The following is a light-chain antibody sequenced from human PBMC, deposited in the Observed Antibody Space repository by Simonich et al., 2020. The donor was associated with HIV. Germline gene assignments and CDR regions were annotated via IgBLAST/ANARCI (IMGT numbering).Light chain of an antibody. CDR3: SSYTSSSTLV. V-gene: IGLV2-8*01. J-gene: IGLJ3*02. CDR1: SSDIGGYDY. Sequence: QSALTQPPSASGSPGQSVTISCTGTSSDIGGYDYVSLYQQHPGKAPKLMIYEVSKRPSGVPDRFSGSKSGNTASLTVSGLQAEDEADYYCSSYTSSSTLVFGGGTKLTVL. CDR2: EVS.